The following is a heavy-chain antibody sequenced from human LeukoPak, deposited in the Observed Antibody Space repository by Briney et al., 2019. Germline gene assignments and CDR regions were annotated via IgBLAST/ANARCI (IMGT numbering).Heavy chain of an antibody. V-gene: IGHV1-58*01. D-gene: IGHD3-10*01. CDR2: IVVGSGYT. J-gene: IGHJ4*02. Sequence: SVEVSCKASRFTFSSPTVQWVRQARGQRLEWIGWIVVGSGYTNYAQKFQERVTFTGDMSTGTVYMELSSLRSEDTAVYYCAVARGLTDPLDFWGQGTLVTVSS. CDR1: RFTFSSPT. CDR3: AVARGLTDPLDF.